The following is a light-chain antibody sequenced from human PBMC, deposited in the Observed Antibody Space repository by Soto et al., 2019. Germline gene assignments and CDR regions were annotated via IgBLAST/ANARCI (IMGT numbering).Light chain of an antibody. Sequence: EIVMTQSPATLSVSPGERATLSCRASQNVRGNLAWYQQKPGQAPRLLIYGTSTRATGIPARFSGSGSGTEFTLTISSLQSEDFAVFYCHQYNNWPETFGQGTKVDIK. J-gene: IGKJ1*01. CDR2: GTS. CDR3: HQYNNWPET. CDR1: QNVRGN. V-gene: IGKV3-15*01.